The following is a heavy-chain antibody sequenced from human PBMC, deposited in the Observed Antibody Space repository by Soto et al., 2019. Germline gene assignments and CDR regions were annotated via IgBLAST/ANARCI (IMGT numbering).Heavy chain of an antibody. CDR2: IYTSGST. Sequence: AETLSLTCTVSGGCISSYYWSWIRQPAGKGLEWIGRIYTSGSTNYNPSLKSRVTMSVDTSKNQFSLKLSSVTAADTAVYYWAREDYGEYYYYGMDVWGQGTTVTVS. V-gene: IGHV4-4*07. J-gene: IGHJ6*02. D-gene: IGHD4-17*01. CDR1: GGCISSYY. CDR3: AREDYGEYYYYGMDV.